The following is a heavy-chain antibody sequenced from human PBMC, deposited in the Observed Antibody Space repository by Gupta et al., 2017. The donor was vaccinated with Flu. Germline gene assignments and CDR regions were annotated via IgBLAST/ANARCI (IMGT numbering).Heavy chain of an antibody. CDR3: AKSGYEGGSVTNNWFDP. V-gene: IGHV3-30*18. D-gene: IGHD2-15*01. CDR2: ISYDGNNK. CDR1: GFPFSSYG. J-gene: IGHJ5*02. Sequence: QVQLVESGGGVVQPGRSLRLSCAASGFPFSSYGMHWVRQAPGKGLEWVVLISYDGNNKYYADSVKGRFAISRDNSKNTLYLQMNSLRVEDTAVYYCAKSGYEGGSVTNNWFDPWGQGSLVTVSS.